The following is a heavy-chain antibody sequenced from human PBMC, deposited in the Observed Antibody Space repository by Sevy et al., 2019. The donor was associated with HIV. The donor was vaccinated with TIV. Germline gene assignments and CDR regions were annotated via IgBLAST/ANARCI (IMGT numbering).Heavy chain of an antibody. CDR1: GGTFSSYA. CDR3: ARSRDARVVPFDY. J-gene: IGHJ4*02. Sequence: ASVKVSCKASGGTFSSYAISWVRQAPGQGLEWMGGIIPIFGTANYAQKFQGRVTITADESTSTAYMELSSPRSEDTAVYYCARSRDARVVPFDYWGQGTLVTVSS. D-gene: IGHD2-15*01. CDR2: IIPIFGTA. V-gene: IGHV1-69*13.